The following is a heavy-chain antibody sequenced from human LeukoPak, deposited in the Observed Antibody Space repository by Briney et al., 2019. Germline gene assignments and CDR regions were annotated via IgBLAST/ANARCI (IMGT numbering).Heavy chain of an antibody. Sequence: GGSLRLSCAASGFTFSGYAMSWVRQAPGKGLEWVSAISGSGGSTYYADSVKGRFTISRDNSKNTLYLQMNSLRAEDTAVYYCAKAHYDSSGYYYCSFDYWGQGTLVTVSS. J-gene: IGHJ4*02. D-gene: IGHD3-22*01. CDR3: AKAHYDSSGYYYCSFDY. CDR1: GFTFSGYA. V-gene: IGHV3-23*01. CDR2: ISGSGGST.